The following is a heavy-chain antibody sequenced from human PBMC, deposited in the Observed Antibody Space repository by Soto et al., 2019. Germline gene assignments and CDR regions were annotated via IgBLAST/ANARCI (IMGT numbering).Heavy chain of an antibody. CDR1: GFTFSNYG. J-gene: IGHJ6*02. CDR3: AKGRSYYYYYGVDV. CDR2: IWYDGSNK. V-gene: IGHV3-33*06. Sequence: GGSLRLSCAASGFTFSNYGMHWVRQAPGKGLEWVAVIWYDGSNKFYADSVKGRFTISRDNSKSTLYLQMNSLRAEDTALYYCAKGRSYYYYYGVDVWGQGTKVTV.